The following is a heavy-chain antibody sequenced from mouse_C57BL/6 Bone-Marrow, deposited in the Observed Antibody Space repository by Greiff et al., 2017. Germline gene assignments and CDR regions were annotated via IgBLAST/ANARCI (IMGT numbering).Heavy chain of an antibody. Sequence: VQLQQSGPELVKPGASVKISCKASGYTFTDYYMNWVKQSHGKSLEWIGDINPNNGGTSYNQKFKGKATLTVDKSSSTAYMELRSLTSEDSAVYYCARSPHYYGSRTFAYWGQGTLVTVSA. V-gene: IGHV1-26*01. CDR3: ARSPHYYGSRTFAY. D-gene: IGHD1-1*01. J-gene: IGHJ3*01. CDR2: INPNNGGT. CDR1: GYTFTDYY.